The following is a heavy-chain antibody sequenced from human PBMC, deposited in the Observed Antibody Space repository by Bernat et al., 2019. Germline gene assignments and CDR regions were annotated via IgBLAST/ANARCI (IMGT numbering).Heavy chain of an antibody. CDR1: GYTFTSYG. V-gene: IGHV1-18*01. CDR2: ISAYYGNT. J-gene: IGHJ4*02. CDR3: AREINQYSSGWYSDY. Sequence: QVQLVQSGTEVKKPGASVKVSCKASGYTFTSYGISWVRLAPGQGLEWMGWISAYYGNTNYAQKLQGRVTMTTDTSTSTAYMELRSLRSDDTAVYYCAREINQYSSGWYSDYWGQGALVTVSS. D-gene: IGHD6-19*01.